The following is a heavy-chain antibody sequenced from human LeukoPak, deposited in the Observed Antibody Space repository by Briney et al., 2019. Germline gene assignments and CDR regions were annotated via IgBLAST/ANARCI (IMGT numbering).Heavy chain of an antibody. CDR1: GFTFSSYG. D-gene: IGHD1-14*01. V-gene: IGHV3-23*01. CDR3: ARGHITDY. Sequence: PGGSLRLSCAASGFTFSSYGMSWVRQAPRKGLEWVSAISGGGGSTYYADSVKGRFTISRDISKNTLYLQMNSLRAEDTAVYYCARGHITDYWGQGTLVTVSS. CDR2: ISGGGGST. J-gene: IGHJ4*02.